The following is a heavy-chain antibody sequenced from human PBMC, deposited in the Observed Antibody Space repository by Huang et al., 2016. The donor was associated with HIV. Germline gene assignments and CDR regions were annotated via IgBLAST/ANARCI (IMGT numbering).Heavy chain of an antibody. J-gene: IGHJ4*02. CDR2: IYSDDDK. Sequence: QITLKESGPMLVKPTQTLTLTCTFSGFSLSTSEVGVGWIRQPPGKALEWLALIYSDDDKRYRPSLKSRRPITKDTSRNQVVLTMTNMDPVDTGTYYCAHSAFGTSGYYFRMHFDYWGQGALVTVSS. CDR1: GFSLSTSEVG. CDR3: AHSAFGTSGYYFRMHFDY. V-gene: IGHV2-5*02. D-gene: IGHD3-22*01.